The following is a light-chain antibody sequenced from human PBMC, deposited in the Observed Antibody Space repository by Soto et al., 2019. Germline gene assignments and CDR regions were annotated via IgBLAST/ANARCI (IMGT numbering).Light chain of an antibody. V-gene: IGKV3-11*01. CDR3: QQRSNWPP. CDR1: QSVRKN. CDR2: GTS. J-gene: IGKJ5*01. Sequence: EIVMTQSPATLLLCTGETATLSGRASQSVRKNLAWYEQKPGQAPRPLIYGTSNRATGIPDRISGSRSGTEFTLTISSLEPEDFAVYYCQQRSNWPPFGQGTRLEIK.